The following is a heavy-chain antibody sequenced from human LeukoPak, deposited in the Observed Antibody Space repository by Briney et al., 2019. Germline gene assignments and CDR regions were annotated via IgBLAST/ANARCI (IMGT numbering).Heavy chain of an antibody. CDR2: INPNSGGT. CDR1: GYTFTGYY. D-gene: IGHD3-10*01. CDR3: ARGGTYYYGSGSYYNRPFDY. J-gene: IGHJ4*02. V-gene: IGHV1-2*06. Sequence: ASVKVSCKASGYTFTGYYMHWVRQAPGQGLEGMGRINPNSGGTNYAQKFQGRVTMTRDTSISTAYMELSRLRSDDTAVYYCARGGTYYYGSGSYYNRPFDYWGQGTLVTVSS.